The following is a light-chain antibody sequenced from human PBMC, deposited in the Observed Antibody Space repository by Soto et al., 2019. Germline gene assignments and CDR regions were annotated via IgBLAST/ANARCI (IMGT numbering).Light chain of an antibody. CDR1: SSNIGAGYE. V-gene: IGLV1-40*01. J-gene: IGLJ1*01. CDR3: QSYDSSLSGYV. CDR2: ENN. Sequence: QSVLTQPPSVSEAPGQRVTISCTGSSSNIGAGYEAHWYQQVPGTAPKLLIYENNNRPSGVPDRFSGSKSGTSASLAITGPQAEDEAEYYCQSYDSSLSGYVFGTGTKLTV.